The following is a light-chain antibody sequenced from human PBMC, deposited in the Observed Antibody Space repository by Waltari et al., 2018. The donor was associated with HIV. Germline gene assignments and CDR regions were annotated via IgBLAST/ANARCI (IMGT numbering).Light chain of an antibody. CDR3: QQSYNTPLT. CDR1: QAISNN. V-gene: IGKV1-39*01. Sequence: LSASVGDIVTITCRASQAISNNLNWYQQKVGRAPQLLIYAASNLQTGVPSRFSGSASGTDFTLTISSLQPEDFATYYCQQSYNTPLTFGPGTKVDV. CDR2: AAS. J-gene: IGKJ3*01.